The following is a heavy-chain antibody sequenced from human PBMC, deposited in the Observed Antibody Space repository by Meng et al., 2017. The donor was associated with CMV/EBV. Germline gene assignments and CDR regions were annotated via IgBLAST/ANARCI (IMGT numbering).Heavy chain of an antibody. Sequence: ASVKVSCKASGYTFTGYYMHWVRQAPGQGLEWMGWINPNSGGTNYAQKFQGRVTMTRDTSINAAYMELSRLRYDDTAVYYCAIQPIAAAGDRFDPWGQGTLVTVSS. D-gene: IGHD6-13*01. CDR1: GYTFTGYY. CDR3: AIQPIAAAGDRFDP. J-gene: IGHJ5*02. CDR2: INPNSGGT. V-gene: IGHV1-2*02.